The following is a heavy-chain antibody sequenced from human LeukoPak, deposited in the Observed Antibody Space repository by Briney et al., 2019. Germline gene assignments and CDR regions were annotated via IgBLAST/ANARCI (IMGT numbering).Heavy chain of an antibody. CDR3: AKSLALVGATDAFDI. CDR2: ISYDGSNK. Sequence: GGSLRLSCAASGFTFNSYWMNWVRQAPGKGLEWVAVISYDGSNKYYADSVKGRFTISRDNSKNTLYLQMNSLRAEDTAVYYCAKSLALVGATDAFDIWGQGTMVTVSS. CDR1: GFTFNSYW. J-gene: IGHJ3*02. V-gene: IGHV3-30*18. D-gene: IGHD1-26*01.